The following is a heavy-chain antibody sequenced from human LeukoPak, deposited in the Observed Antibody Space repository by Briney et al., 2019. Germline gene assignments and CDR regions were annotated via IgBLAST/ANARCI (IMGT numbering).Heavy chain of an antibody. CDR3: ARLGSSGWYWAY. CDR1: GFTFSDYY. CDR2: IYYSGST. J-gene: IGHJ4*02. V-gene: IGHV4-39*01. D-gene: IGHD6-19*01. Sequence: GSLRLSCAASGFTFSDYYMSWIRQPPGKGLEWIGSIYYSGSTYYNPSLQSRVTISVDTSKNQFSLKLNSVTAADTAVYYCARLGSSGWYWAYWGQGTLVTVSS.